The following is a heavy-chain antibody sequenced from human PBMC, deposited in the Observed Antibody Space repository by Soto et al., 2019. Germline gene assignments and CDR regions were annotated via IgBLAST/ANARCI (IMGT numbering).Heavy chain of an antibody. CDR3: AKDQDV. J-gene: IGHJ6*04. CDR1: GFTFDDYA. CDR2: ISWNSGSI. Sequence: GGSLRLSCAASGFTFDDYAMHWVRQAPGKGLEWVSGISWNSGSIGYADSVKGRFTISRDNAKNSLYLQMNSLRAEDTALYYCAKDQDVWGKGTTVTVSS. V-gene: IGHV3-9*01.